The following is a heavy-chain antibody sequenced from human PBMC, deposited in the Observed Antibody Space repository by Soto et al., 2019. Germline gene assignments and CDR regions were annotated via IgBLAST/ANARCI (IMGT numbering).Heavy chain of an antibody. CDR2: ISWNSHNI. CDR1: AFSLEEYA. J-gene: IGHJ1*01. CDR3: AKDPYAPLHCSNGVCSSPEYFQH. V-gene: IGHV3-9*01. Sequence: PGGYLRLCRAASAFSLEEYAMHYVRQAPGKFLEWVSVISWNSHNIGYADSVKGRFTISRDNAKNSLYLQMNSLRDEDTALYYCAKDPYAPLHCSNGVCSSPEYFQHWGQGT. D-gene: IGHD2-8*01.